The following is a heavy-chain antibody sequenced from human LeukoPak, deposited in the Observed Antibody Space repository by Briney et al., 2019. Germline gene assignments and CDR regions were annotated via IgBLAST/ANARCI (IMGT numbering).Heavy chain of an antibody. J-gene: IGHJ4*02. CDR3: ARDHGSVLWSSGYPDGDY. D-gene: IGHD3-22*01. V-gene: IGHV4-38-2*02. CDR2: IYHSGST. Sequence: SSETLSLTCTVSGGSISSGYYWGWIRQPPGKGLEWIGSIYHSGSTYYNPSLKSRVTISVDTSKNQFSLKLSSVTAADTAVYYCARDHGSVLWSSGYPDGDYWGQGTLVTVSS. CDR1: GGSISSGYY.